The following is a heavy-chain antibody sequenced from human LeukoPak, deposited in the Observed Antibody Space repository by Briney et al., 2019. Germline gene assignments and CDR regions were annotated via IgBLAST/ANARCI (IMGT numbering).Heavy chain of an antibody. CDR2: ISGSGDST. D-gene: IGHD5-18*01. Sequence: GGSLRLSCAASEFTFSAYAMNWVRQAPGKGLEWVSGISGSGDSTYYADSVKGRFTISRDNSKNTLYLQMNSLRVEDTAVYYCAKDRFRPKRGYSYGPPGDYWGQGTLVTVSS. V-gene: IGHV3-23*01. CDR3: AKDRFRPKRGYSYGPPGDY. CDR1: EFTFSAYA. J-gene: IGHJ4*02.